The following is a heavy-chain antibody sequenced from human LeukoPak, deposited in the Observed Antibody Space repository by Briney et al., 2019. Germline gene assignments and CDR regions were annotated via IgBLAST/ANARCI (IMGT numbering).Heavy chain of an antibody. J-gene: IGHJ4*02. V-gene: IGHV5-51*01. D-gene: IGHD6-13*01. CDR1: QYSFTNYW. Sequence: GESLKIPCKGFQYSFTNYWIGWVRQMPGKGLEWMGFIYPDDSDTRYSPSFQGQVTISVDKSISTAYLQWRSLKASDTAIYFCARKDSSSWYYIDHWGQGTLVTVSS. CDR3: ARKDSSSWYYIDH. CDR2: IYPDDSDT.